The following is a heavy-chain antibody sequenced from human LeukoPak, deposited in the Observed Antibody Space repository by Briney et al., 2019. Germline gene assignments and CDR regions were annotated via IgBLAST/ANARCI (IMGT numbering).Heavy chain of an antibody. J-gene: IGHJ4*02. CDR1: GGSISSHY. V-gene: IGHV4-59*11. CDR2: MYDTVNT. Sequence: SETLSLTCTVSGGSISSHYWSWVRQPPGKGLEWIGYMYDTVNTKDNPSLTSRLTLSADASKNQFSLRLGSVTAADTAVYYCATIKRGYPYGYFDFWGQGILVTVSS. CDR3: ATIKRGYPYGYFDF. D-gene: IGHD5-18*01.